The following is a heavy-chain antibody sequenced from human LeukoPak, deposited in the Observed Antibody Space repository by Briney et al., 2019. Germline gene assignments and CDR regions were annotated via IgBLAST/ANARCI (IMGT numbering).Heavy chain of an antibody. Sequence: SETLSLTCTVSGGSISSYYWSWIRQPPGKGLEWIGYIHYSGSTNYNPSLKSRVTISVDTSKNQFSLKLRSVSAADTAVYYCARYYCSGGMCYFDYWGQGTLATVSS. CDR2: IHYSGST. J-gene: IGHJ4*02. D-gene: IGHD2-15*01. CDR1: GGSISSYY. CDR3: ARYYCSGGMCYFDY. V-gene: IGHV4-59*01.